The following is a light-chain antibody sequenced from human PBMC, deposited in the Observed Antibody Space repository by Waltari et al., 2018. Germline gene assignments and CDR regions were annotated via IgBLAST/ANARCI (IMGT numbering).Light chain of an antibody. Sequence: QSALTQPASMSASPGQSITISCTATNNDVGTYDLVSWYQQHPGRAPKLLIFHVTKRPSEVSGRFSGSKFADTASLTISGLQPEDEADYYCCSYAGTWLFGGGTKVTVL. CDR3: CSYAGTWL. J-gene: IGLJ3*02. V-gene: IGLV2-23*02. CDR1: NNDVGTYDL. CDR2: HVT.